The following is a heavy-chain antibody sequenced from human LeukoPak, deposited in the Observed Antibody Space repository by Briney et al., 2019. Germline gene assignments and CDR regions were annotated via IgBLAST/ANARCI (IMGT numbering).Heavy chain of an antibody. D-gene: IGHD1-26*01. CDR2: IIPIFGTA. V-gene: IGHV1-69*13. J-gene: IGHJ4*02. CDR1: GGTFSSYA. CDR3: ARGVPVGATEHYFDY. Sequence: SVKVSCKASGGTFSSYAISWVRQAPGQGLEWMGGIIPIFGTANYAQKFQGRVTITADESTSTAYMELSSLRSEDTAVYYCARGVPVGATEHYFDYWGQGTLVTVSS.